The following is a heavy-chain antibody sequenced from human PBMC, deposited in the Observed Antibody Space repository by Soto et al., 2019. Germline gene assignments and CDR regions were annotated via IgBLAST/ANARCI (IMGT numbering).Heavy chain of an antibody. V-gene: IGHV1-69*13. J-gene: IGHJ4*02. CDR2: IVPIYRTA. D-gene: IGHD6-13*01. CDR1: GGAFGIDL. CDR3: VRDSGAKLSSS. Sequence: SSLKVSFKTSGGAFGIDLINCLRQAPGQGLEWLGGIVPIYRTADYAQEFQGRVTITADESARTSYMELRSLKSQDTAVYYCVRDSGAKLSSSWGQGTLVTVSS.